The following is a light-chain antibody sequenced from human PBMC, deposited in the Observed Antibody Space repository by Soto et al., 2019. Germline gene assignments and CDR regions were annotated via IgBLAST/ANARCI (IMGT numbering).Light chain of an antibody. CDR2: KAS. CDR1: QSISSW. J-gene: IGKJ1*01. CDR3: QQYNSYPWT. V-gene: IGKV1-5*03. Sequence: DIQMTQSPSTLSASVGDRVTITCRASQSISSWLAWYQQKPGKAPKLLIYKASNLKSGVPSRFSGSGSGTEFTLTISSLQPDDFATYYCQQYNSYPWTFDQGTKVEIK.